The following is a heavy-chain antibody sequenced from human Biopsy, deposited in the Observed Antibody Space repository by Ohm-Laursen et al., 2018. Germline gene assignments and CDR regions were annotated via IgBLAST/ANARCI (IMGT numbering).Heavy chain of an antibody. V-gene: IGHV1-69*06. CDR1: GGTFSNYG. CDR2: NIPILGTG. Sequence: SSVKVSCKAPGGTFSNYGINWVRQAPGQGLEWLGGNIPILGTGNYAQKFQDRVTVAADTSTSTATMELRSLRSDDTAVYYCATKLTGYFHHWGQGTLVIVSS. CDR3: ATKLTGYFHH. J-gene: IGHJ1*01. D-gene: IGHD3-9*01.